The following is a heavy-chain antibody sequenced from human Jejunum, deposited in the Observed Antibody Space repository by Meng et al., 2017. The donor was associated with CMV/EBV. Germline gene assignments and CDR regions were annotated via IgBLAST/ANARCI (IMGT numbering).Heavy chain of an antibody. Sequence: VQLVQSGVKVKKPGASVKVSCKASGYTFTGYYMHWVRQAPGQGLEWMGRINPNSGGTNYAQKFQGRVTMTRDTSISTAYMELSRLRSDDTAVYYCAHQAVAGTRGWFDPWGQGTLVTVSS. CDR1: GYTFTGYY. CDR3: AHQAVAGTRGWFDP. J-gene: IGHJ5*02. V-gene: IGHV1-2*06. CDR2: INPNSGGT. D-gene: IGHD6-19*01.